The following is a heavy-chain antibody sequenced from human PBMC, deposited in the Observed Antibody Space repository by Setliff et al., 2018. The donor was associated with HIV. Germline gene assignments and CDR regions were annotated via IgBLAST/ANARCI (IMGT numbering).Heavy chain of an antibody. Sequence: LSCAASGFTFSTFWMSWVRQAPGKGLESVANVKQDGTETLYVDSVKGRFTISRDNANNLVYLQMNSLRVEDTAVYFCARWGSGSYERVFDYWGQGMLVTVSS. V-gene: IGHV3-7*01. CDR1: GFTFSTFW. CDR3: ARWGSGSYERVFDY. CDR2: VKQDGTET. J-gene: IGHJ4*02. D-gene: IGHD1-26*01.